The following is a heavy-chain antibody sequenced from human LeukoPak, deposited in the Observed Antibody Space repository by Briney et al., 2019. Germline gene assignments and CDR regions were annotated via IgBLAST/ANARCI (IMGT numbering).Heavy chain of an antibody. D-gene: IGHD6-13*01. CDR3: ANNRYSSRWRGAFDV. J-gene: IGHJ3*01. CDR1: GFTFGSVW. Sequence: GGSLRLSCAASGFTFGSVWMSWVRQAPGKGLEWVGRIKSKIDGGTTDYAAPVKGRFTISRDDSKDTLYLQMNSLRAEDTAVCYCANNRYSSRWRGAFDVWGQGTMVTVSS. V-gene: IGHV3-15*01. CDR2: IKSKIDGGTT.